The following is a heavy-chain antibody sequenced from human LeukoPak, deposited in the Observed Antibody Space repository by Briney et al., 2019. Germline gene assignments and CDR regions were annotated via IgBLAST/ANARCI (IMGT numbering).Heavy chain of an antibody. V-gene: IGHV3-48*03. CDR2: ISSSGSTI. CDR1: GFTFSSYE. D-gene: IGHD4-23*01. J-gene: IGHJ6*03. Sequence: GGSLRLSCAASGFTFSSYEMHWVRQAPGKGLEWVSYISSSGSTIYYADSVKGRFTISRDNSKNTLYLQMNSLRAEDTAVYYCAKDRDSAVEYYYYYYMDVWGKGTTVTISS. CDR3: AKDRDSAVEYYYYYYMDV.